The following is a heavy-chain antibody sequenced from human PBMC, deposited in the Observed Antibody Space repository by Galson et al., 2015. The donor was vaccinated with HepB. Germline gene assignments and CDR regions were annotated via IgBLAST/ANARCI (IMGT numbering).Heavy chain of an antibody. J-gene: IGHJ4*02. V-gene: IGHV3-30*18. CDR1: GFTFSSYG. CDR3: AKDWSRDAPFVFDY. D-gene: IGHD2-8*01. Sequence: SLRLSCAASGFTFSSYGMHWVRQAPGKGLEWVAVISYDGSNKYYADSVKGRFTISRDNSKNTLYLQMNSLRAEDTAVYYCAKDWSRDAPFVFDYWGQGTLVTVSS. CDR2: ISYDGSNK.